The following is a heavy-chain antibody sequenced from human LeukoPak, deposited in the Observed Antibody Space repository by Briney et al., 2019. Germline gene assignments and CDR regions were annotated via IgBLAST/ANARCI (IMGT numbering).Heavy chain of an antibody. D-gene: IGHD3-16*01. CDR3: ARPGLGYYDYVWGSYSFDY. J-gene: IGHJ4*02. V-gene: IGHV1-2*02. CDR2: INPNSGGT. Sequence: GASVKVSCKASGYTFTGYYMHWVRQAPGQGLEWMGWINPNSGGTNYAQKFQGRVTMTRDTSISTAYMELSRLRSDDTAVYYCARPGLGYYDYVWGSYSFDYWGQGTLVTVSS. CDR1: GYTFTGYY.